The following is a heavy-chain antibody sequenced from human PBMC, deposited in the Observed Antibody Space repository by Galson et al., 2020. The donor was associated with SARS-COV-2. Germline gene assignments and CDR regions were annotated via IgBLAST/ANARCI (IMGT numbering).Heavy chain of an antibody. V-gene: IGHV1-69*10. Sequence: SVKVSCKASGGTFSSYAISWVRQAPGQGLEWMGGIIPILGIANYAQKLQGRVTITADKSTSTAYMELSSLRSEDTAVYYCARAPYYDFWGGYYYFDFCGQGTLVTVSS. D-gene: IGHD3-3*01. CDR3: ARAPYYDFWGGYYYFDF. J-gene: IGHJ4*02. CDR2: IIPILGIA. CDR1: GGTFSSYA.